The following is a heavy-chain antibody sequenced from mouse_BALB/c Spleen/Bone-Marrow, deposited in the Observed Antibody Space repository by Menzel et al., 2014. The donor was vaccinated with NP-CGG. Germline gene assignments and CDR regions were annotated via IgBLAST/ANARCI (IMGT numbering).Heavy chain of an antibody. Sequence: QVQLQQSGAELVRPGTSVKVSCKASGYAFTNYLIEWVKQRPGQGLEWIGVTNPGSGGTNYNEKFKGKATLTADNSSNTAYMHLSSLTSDDSAVYFCARGDHGSYWGQGTTLTVSS. V-gene: IGHV1-54*03. J-gene: IGHJ2*01. D-gene: IGHD2-2*01. CDR1: GYAFTNYL. CDR2: TNPGSGGT. CDR3: ARGDHGSY.